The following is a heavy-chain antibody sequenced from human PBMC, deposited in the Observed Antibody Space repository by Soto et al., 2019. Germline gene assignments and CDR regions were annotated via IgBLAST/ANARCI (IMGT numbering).Heavy chain of an antibody. CDR3: AKDRRWLQSDLDY. CDR2: ISYDGSNK. CDR1: GFTFSSYG. Sequence: GGSLRLSCAASGFTFSSYGMHWVRQAPGKGLEWVAVISYDGSNKYYADSVKGRFTISRDNSKNTLYLQMNSLRAEDTAVYYCAKDRRWLQSDLDYWGQGTLVTVSS. V-gene: IGHV3-30*18. D-gene: IGHD5-12*01. J-gene: IGHJ4*02.